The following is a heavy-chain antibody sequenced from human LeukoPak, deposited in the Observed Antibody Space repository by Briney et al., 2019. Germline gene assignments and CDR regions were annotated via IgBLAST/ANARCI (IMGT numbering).Heavy chain of an antibody. D-gene: IGHD3-10*01. J-gene: IGHJ5*02. Sequence: GGSLRLSCAASGFTFSSYGMHWVRQAPGKGLEWVAVIWYDGSSKYYADSVKGRFTISRDNSKNTLYLQMNSLRAEDTAVYYCARDYGSGSYYTAPGWFDPWGQGTLVTVSS. CDR1: GFTFSSYG. V-gene: IGHV3-33*01. CDR2: IWYDGSSK. CDR3: ARDYGSGSYYTAPGWFDP.